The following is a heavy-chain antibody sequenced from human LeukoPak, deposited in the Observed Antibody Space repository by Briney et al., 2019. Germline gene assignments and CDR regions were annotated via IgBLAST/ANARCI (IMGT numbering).Heavy chain of an antibody. Sequence: PSETLSLTCTVSGGSISSYYWSWIRQPPGKGLEWIGYIYYSGSTNYNPSLKSRVTISVDTSKNQFSLKLSSVTAADTAVYYCARREYSSSHVGAYFDYWGQGTLVTVSS. CDR3: ARREYSSSHVGAYFDY. J-gene: IGHJ4*02. CDR1: GGSISSYY. D-gene: IGHD6-13*01. CDR2: IYYSGST. V-gene: IGHV4-59*12.